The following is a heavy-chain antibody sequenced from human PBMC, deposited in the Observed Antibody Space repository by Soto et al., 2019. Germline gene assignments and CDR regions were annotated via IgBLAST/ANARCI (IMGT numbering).Heavy chain of an antibody. J-gene: IGHJ5*02. V-gene: IGHV6-1*01. D-gene: IGHD6-19*01. CDR1: GDSVSSNSAA. CDR2: TYYRSKWYN. CDR3: ARSDLGYSSGWYGDWFDP. Sequence: SQTLSLTCAISGDSVSSNSAAWNWIRQSPSRGLEWLGRTYYRSKWYNDYAVSVKSRITINPDTSKNQFSLQLNSVTPEDTAVYYCARSDLGYSSGWYGDWFDPRGQGTLVTVSS.